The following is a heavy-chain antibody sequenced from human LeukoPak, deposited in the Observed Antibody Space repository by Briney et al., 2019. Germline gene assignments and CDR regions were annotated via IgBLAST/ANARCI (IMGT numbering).Heavy chain of an antibody. J-gene: IGHJ4*02. CDR1: GYSISSSYY. V-gene: IGHV4-38-2*01. CDR2: IYHSGST. CDR3: ASLPSNTVTHDY. Sequence: SETLSLACAVSGYSISSSYYWGWIRQPPGKGLEWIGTIYHSGSTHYNPSLKSRVTLSVDTSKNQFSLKLRSVTAADTAVYYCASLPSNTVTHDYWGQGTLVTVSS. D-gene: IGHD4-11*01.